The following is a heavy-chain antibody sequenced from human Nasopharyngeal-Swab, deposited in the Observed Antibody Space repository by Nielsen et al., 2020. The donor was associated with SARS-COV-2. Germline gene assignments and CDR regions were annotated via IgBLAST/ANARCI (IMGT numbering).Heavy chain of an antibody. CDR1: GGSISSGGYY. D-gene: IGHD6-19*01. CDR3: ARHDSGWYQGCFDY. CDR2: IYHSGST. J-gene: IGHJ4*02. V-gene: IGHV4-30-2*03. Sequence: SETLSLTCAVSGGSISSGGYYWSWIRQPPGKGLEWIGYIYHSGSTYYNPSLKSRVTISVDTSKNQFSLKLSSVTAANTAVYYCARHDSGWYQGCFDYWGQGTLVTVSS.